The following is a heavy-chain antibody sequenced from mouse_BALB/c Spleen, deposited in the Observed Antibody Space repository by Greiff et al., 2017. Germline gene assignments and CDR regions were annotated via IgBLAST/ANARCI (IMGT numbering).Heavy chain of an antibody. V-gene: IGHV6-6*02. CDR1: GFTFSNYW. CDR2: IRLKSNNYAT. CDR3: TRGDYGYDYAIDY. D-gene: IGHD1-2*01. Sequence: EVQLQQSGGGLVQPGGSMKLSCVASGFTFSNYWMNWVRQSPEKGLEWVAEIRLKSNNYATHYAESVKGRFTISRDDSKSSVYLQMNNLRAEDTGIYYCTRGDYGYDYAIDYWGQGTSVTVSS. J-gene: IGHJ4*01.